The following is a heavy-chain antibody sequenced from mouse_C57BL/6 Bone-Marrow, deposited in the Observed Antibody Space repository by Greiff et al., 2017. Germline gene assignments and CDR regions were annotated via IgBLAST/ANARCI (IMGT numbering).Heavy chain of an antibody. D-gene: IGHD2-4*01. J-gene: IGHJ3*01. CDR3: ARGDYDAFAY. CDR1: GYTFTSYW. CDR2: IDPSDSYT. V-gene: IGHV1-69*01. Sequence: QVQLQQPGAELVMPGASVKLSCKASGYTFTSYWMHWVKQRPGQGLEWIGEIDPSDSYTNYNQKFKGKSTLAVDKYSSTAYMQLRSLTSEDSAVYYCARGDYDAFAYWGQGTLVTVSA.